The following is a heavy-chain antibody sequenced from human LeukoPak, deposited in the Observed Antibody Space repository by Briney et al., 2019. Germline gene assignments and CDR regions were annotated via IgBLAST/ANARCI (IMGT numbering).Heavy chain of an antibody. Sequence: QSGGSLRLSCAASGFTFSSYGMHWVRQAPGKGLEWVAVISYDGSNKYYADSVKGRFTISRDNSKNTLYLQMNSLRAEDTAVYYCAKLLWFGAYYFDYWGQGTLVTVSS. CDR2: ISYDGSNK. D-gene: IGHD3-10*01. CDR1: GFTFSSYG. CDR3: AKLLWFGAYYFDY. V-gene: IGHV3-30*18. J-gene: IGHJ4*02.